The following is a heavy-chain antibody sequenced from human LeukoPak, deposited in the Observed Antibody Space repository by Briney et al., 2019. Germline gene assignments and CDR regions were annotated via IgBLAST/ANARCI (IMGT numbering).Heavy chain of an antibody. V-gene: IGHV3-30-3*01. D-gene: IGHD3-22*01. J-gene: IGHJ4*02. CDR3: ARDPDSSGYYAYFFDY. CDR1: GFTFSSYA. CDR2: ISYDGSNK. Sequence: GRSLRLSCAASGFTFSSYAMHWVRQAPGKELEWVAVISYDGSNKYYADSVKGRFTISRDNSKNTLYLQMNSLRAEDTAVYYCARDPDSSGYYAYFFDYWGQGTLVTVSS.